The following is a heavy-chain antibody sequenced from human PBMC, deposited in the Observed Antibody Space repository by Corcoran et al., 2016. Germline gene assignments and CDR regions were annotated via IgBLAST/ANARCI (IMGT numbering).Heavy chain of an antibody. J-gene: IGHJ5*02. CDR1: GYTFTSYD. Sequence: QVQLVQSGAEVKKPGASVKVSCKASGYTFTSYDINWVRQATGQGLEWMGWMNPNSGNTGYAQKFQGRVTLTSNTSISTAYMELSSLRSEDTAVYYCARVYYDSSARDWFDPWGQGTLVTVSS. V-gene: IGHV1-8*01. CDR3: ARVYYDSSARDWFDP. D-gene: IGHD3-22*01. CDR2: MNPNSGNT.